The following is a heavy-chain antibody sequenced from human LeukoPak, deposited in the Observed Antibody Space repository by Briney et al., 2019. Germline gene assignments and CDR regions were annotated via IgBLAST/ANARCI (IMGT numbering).Heavy chain of an antibody. V-gene: IGHV3-7*01. Sequence: GGSLRLSRAASGFTFSSYWMSWVRQAPGKGLEWVANIKQDGSEKYYVDSVKGRFTISRDNAKNSLYLQMNSLRAEDTAVYYCARDFALLTGYYPFDYWGQGTLVTVS. D-gene: IGHD3-9*01. CDR2: IKQDGSEK. CDR1: GFTFSSYW. CDR3: ARDFALLTGYYPFDY. J-gene: IGHJ4*02.